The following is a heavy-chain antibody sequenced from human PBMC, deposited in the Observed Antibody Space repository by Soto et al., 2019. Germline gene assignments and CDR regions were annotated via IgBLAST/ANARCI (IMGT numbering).Heavy chain of an antibody. CDR1: GFPFSSYG. CDR3: ARDGGLAVQDAFDI. D-gene: IGHD3-16*01. V-gene: IGHV3-74*01. J-gene: IGHJ3*02. Sequence: GGSLRLSCAASGFPFSSYGMHWVRQAPGKGLAWVSRINSYGSSRGYADSVKGRFTVSRDNAKNTLYLQMNSLRAEDTAVYYCARDGGLAVQDAFDIWGQGTMVTVSS. CDR2: INSYGSSR.